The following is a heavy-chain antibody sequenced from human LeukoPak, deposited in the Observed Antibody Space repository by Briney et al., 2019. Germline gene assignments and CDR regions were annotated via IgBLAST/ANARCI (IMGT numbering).Heavy chain of an antibody. J-gene: IGHJ6*02. CDR2: ISYSGDNT. D-gene: IGHD3-10*01. CDR1: GFTFSDYA. CDR3: AKVPYSDYGSGRPPFMDV. V-gene: IGHV3-23*01. Sequence: PGGSLRLSCAASGFTFSDYAMSWVRQAPGQGLEWVSTISYSGDNTYYADSVKGRFAISRDNSKNTLYLQMNSLRVEDAAIYYCAKVPYSDYGSGRPPFMDVWGQGTTVAVSS.